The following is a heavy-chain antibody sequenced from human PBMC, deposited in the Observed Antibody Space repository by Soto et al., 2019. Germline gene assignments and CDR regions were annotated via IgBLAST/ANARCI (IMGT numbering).Heavy chain of an antibody. CDR3: ARGGSPNYYGSGIYYNNWFDP. J-gene: IGHJ5*02. CDR1: GYTFTSYD. CDR2: MNPNSGNT. Sequence: ASVKVSCKASGYTFTSYDINWVRQATGQGLEWMGWMNPNSGNTGYAQKFQGRVTMTRNTSISTAYMELSSLRSEDTAVYYCARGGSPNYYGSGIYYNNWFDPGGQGTLVTVSS. D-gene: IGHD3-10*01. V-gene: IGHV1-8*01.